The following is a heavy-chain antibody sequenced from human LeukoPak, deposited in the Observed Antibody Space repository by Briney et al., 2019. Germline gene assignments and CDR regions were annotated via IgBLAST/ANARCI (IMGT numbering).Heavy chain of an antibody. Sequence: PSETLSLTCAVYGGSFSGYYWSWIRQPPWKGLEWIGEINHSGSTNYNPSLKSRVTISVDTSKNQFSLKLSSVTAADTAVYYCARVVLGAFDIWGQGTMVTVSS. D-gene: IGHD3-16*01. CDR3: ARVVLGAFDI. J-gene: IGHJ3*02. CDR1: GGSFSGYY. CDR2: INHSGST. V-gene: IGHV4-34*01.